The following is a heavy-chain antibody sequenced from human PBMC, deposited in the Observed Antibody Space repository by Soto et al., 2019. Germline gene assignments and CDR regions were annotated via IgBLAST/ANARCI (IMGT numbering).Heavy chain of an antibody. V-gene: IGHV1-69*13. CDR2: IIPIFGTA. Sequence: SVKVSCKASGGTFSSYAISWVRQAPGQGLEWMGGIIPIFGTANYAQKFQGRVTITADESTSTAYMELSSLRSEDTAVYYCERGQDYGEKFDYWGQGTLVTVSS. D-gene: IGHD4-17*01. CDR1: GGTFSSYA. CDR3: ERGQDYGEKFDY. J-gene: IGHJ4*02.